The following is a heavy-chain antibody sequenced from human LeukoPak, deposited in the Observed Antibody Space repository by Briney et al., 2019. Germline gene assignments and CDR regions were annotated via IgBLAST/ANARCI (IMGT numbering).Heavy chain of an antibody. CDR3: ARPYYDILTGYIPGAFDI. D-gene: IGHD3-9*01. J-gene: IGHJ3*02. Sequence: SETLSLTCTVSGGSISSYYWSWVRQPPGKGLEWIGYIYYSGNTNYNPSLKSRVTISVDTSKTQLSLKLSSLTSADTAVYYCARPYYDILTGYIPGAFDIWGPGTMVTVSS. CDR1: GGSISSYY. V-gene: IGHV4-59*01. CDR2: IYYSGNT.